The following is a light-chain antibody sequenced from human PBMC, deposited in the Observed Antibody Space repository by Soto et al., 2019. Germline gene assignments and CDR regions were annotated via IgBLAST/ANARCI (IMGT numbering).Light chain of an antibody. V-gene: IGKV1-39*01. J-gene: IGKJ3*01. CDR1: QTISSY. Sequence: DIQVTQSPAFLSVSVGDRLNISCRTSQTISSYLSWYQQKVGEAPKRLIYDASSVQSGIPSRFTASGSGTEFILIISGFQRDDVATFFCQQKYTMPFTFGPGTKV. CDR2: DAS. CDR3: QQKYTMPFT.